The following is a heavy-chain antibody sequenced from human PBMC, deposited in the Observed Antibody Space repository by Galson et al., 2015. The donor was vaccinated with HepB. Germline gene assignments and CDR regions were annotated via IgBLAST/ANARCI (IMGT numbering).Heavy chain of an antibody. V-gene: IGHV5-51*01. Sequence: QSGAEVKKPGESLKISCKASGSNFADYWILWVRQMPGKGLEWMGIINPGDSDTTYSPSFQGQVTISADKSTGTAYLQWNSLRASDTAIFFCARTVDGFFDSWGQGTLVTVSS. D-gene: IGHD4-23*01. CDR3: ARTVDGFFDS. J-gene: IGHJ4*02. CDR2: INPGDSDT. CDR1: GSNFADYW.